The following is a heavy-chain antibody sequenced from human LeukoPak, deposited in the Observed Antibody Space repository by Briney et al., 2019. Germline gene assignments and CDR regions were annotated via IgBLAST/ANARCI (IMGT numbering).Heavy chain of an antibody. J-gene: IGHJ3*02. D-gene: IGHD2-21*02. CDR3: ARDQVDVWSLAYCGGDCYPDAFDI. Sequence: GGSLRLSCAASGFTFSSYGMHWVRQAPGKGLEWVAVIWYDGSNKYYADSVKGRFTISRDNSKNTLYLQVNSLRAEDTAVYYCARDQVDVWSLAYCGGDCYPDAFDIWGQGTMVTVSS. CDR1: GFTFSSYG. CDR2: IWYDGSNK. V-gene: IGHV3-33*01.